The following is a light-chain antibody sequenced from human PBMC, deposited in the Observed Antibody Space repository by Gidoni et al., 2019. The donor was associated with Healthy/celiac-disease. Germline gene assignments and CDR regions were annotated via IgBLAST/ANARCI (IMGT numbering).Light chain of an antibody. CDR3: QQYDNLPIT. CDR1: QDISNY. CDR2: DAS. Sequence: DIQMIQSPSSLSASVGDRVTITCQASQDISNYLNWYQQKPGKAPKLLIYDASNLETGVPSRFSGSGSGTDFTFTISSLQPEDIATYYCQQYDNLPITFGQXTRLEIK. V-gene: IGKV1-33*01. J-gene: IGKJ5*01.